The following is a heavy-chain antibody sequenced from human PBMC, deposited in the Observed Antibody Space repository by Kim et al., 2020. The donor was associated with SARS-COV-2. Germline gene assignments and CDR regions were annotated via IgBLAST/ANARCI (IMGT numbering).Heavy chain of an antibody. CDR3: ARGGVGVVVPAAMRRSPYYYYGMDV. CDR1: GGSVSSGSYY. J-gene: IGHJ6*02. V-gene: IGHV4-61*01. CDR2: IYYSGST. D-gene: IGHD2-2*01. Sequence: SETLSLTCTVSGGSVSSGSYYWSWIRQPPGKGLEWIGYIYYSGSTNYNPSLKSRVTISVDTSKNQFSLKLSSVTAADTAVYYCARGGVGVVVPAAMRRSPYYYYGMDVWGQGTTVTVSS.